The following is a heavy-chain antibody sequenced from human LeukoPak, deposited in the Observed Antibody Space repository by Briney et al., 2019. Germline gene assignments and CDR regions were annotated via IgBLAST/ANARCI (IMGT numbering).Heavy chain of an antibody. CDR1: GFTFDDYA. CDR2: ISWDGGST. Sequence: GGSLRLSCAASGFTFDDYAMHWVRQAPGKGLEWVSLISWDGGSTYYADSVKGRFTISRDNSKNSLYLQMNSLRAEDTALYYCAKGMPYYYYMDVWGKGTTVTVSS. D-gene: IGHD2-2*01. V-gene: IGHV3-43D*03. CDR3: AKGMPYYYYMDV. J-gene: IGHJ6*03.